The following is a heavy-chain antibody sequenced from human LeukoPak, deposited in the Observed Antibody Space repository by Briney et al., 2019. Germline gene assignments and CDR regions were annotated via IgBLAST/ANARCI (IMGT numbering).Heavy chain of an antibody. D-gene: IGHD1-26*01. CDR2: TYSRSKWFN. CDR3: ARGTGSLDY. J-gene: IGHJ4*02. CDR1: GDSVSSKSAS. Sequence: SQTHSLTCAISGDSVSSKSASWNWIRQSPSRGLEWLGRTYSRSKWFNDYAVSVKSRITINPDTSKNQFSLHLSSVTPDDTAVYYCARGTGSLDYWGQGTLVTVSS. V-gene: IGHV6-1*01.